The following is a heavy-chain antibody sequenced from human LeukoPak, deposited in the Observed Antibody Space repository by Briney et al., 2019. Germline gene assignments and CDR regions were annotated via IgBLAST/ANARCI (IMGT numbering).Heavy chain of an antibody. Sequence: GGSLRLSCAASGFTFSSYSMNWVRHAPGKGLEWVSSISSSSSYIYYADSVKGRFTISRDNAKNSLYLQMNSLRAEDTAVYYCARDPRIAAALNWFDPWGQGTLVTVSS. V-gene: IGHV3-21*01. CDR3: ARDPRIAAALNWFDP. J-gene: IGHJ5*02. CDR2: ISSSSSYI. D-gene: IGHD6-13*01. CDR1: GFTFSSYS.